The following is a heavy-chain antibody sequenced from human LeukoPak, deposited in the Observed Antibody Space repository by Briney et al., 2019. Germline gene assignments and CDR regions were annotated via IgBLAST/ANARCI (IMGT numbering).Heavy chain of an antibody. Sequence: GGSLRLSCAASGFTFTSYAMSWVRQAPVKGLEWVSAITGTGGSTYYAASVKGRFTVSRDNSKNTLYLQMSSLRAEDTAMYYCAKVRDTREWYKDAFDIWGQGTRVTVSS. V-gene: IGHV3-23*01. J-gene: IGHJ3*02. CDR2: ITGTGGST. CDR3: AKVRDTREWYKDAFDI. CDR1: GFTFTSYA. D-gene: IGHD1-1*01.